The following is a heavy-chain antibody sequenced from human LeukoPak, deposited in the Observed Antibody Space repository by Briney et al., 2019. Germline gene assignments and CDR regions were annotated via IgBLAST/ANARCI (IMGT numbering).Heavy chain of an antibody. CDR1: GGSISSYY. CDR3: ARRAAAAGVFDY. D-gene: IGHD6-13*01. V-gene: IGHV4-59*08. CDR2: IYYSGST. Sequence: RASETLSLTCTVSGGSISSYYWSWIRQPPGKGLEWIGYIYYSGSTNYNPSLKSRVTISVDTSKNQFSLKLSSVTAADTAVYYCARRAAAAGVFDYWGQGTLVTVSS. J-gene: IGHJ4*02.